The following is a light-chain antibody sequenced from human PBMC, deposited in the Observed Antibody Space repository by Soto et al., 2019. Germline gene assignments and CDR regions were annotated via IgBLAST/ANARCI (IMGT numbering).Light chain of an antibody. J-gene: IGLJ3*02. CDR1: SSDVGNYKY. Sequence: QSALTQSPSPSGSPGQSVTISSTGTSSDVGNYKYVSWYQQHPGKAPKLWIYEVSKRPSGVPDRFSGSKSGNTASLTVSGLQVEDEADYYCSSYAGSNLWVFGGGTKLTVL. CDR2: EVS. V-gene: IGLV2-8*01. CDR3: SSYAGSNLWV.